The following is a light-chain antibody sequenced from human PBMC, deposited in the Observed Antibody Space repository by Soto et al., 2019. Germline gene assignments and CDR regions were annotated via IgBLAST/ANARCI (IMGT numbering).Light chain of an antibody. Sequence: DIQMTQSPSTLSASVGDRVTITCRASQNINSWLAWYQQQPGKVPKLLIYKASSLESGVPSRFSGSGSGTEFTLTINSLQPDDLANYDCQQYNSYSSGTFGQGTKVEIK. V-gene: IGKV1-5*03. CDR2: KAS. CDR3: QQYNSYSSGT. J-gene: IGKJ1*01. CDR1: QNINSW.